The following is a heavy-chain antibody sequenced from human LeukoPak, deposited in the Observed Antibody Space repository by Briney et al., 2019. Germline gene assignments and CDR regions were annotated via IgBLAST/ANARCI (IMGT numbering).Heavy chain of an antibody. V-gene: IGHV3-64*04. Sequence: GGSLRLSCSASGFTFSSYAMHWVRQAPGKGLEYVSAISSNGGSTYYADSVKGRFTISRDNSKNTLYLQMNSLRDEDTAVYYCTIQGSGWTPSDYWGQGTLVTVSS. CDR2: ISSNGGST. CDR1: GFTFSSYA. CDR3: TIQGSGWTPSDY. D-gene: IGHD6-25*01. J-gene: IGHJ4*02.